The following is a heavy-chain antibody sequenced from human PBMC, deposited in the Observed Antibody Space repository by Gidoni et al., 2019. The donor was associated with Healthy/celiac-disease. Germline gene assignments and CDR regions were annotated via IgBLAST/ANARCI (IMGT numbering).Heavy chain of an antibody. CDR3: AREANYYDSSGYYLWGAFDI. J-gene: IGHJ3*02. Sequence: QVQLVASGGGVVQPGRSLRLSCAASGFPFISYGMQWVRQAPGKGLEWVAVIWYDGSNKYYADSVKGRFTISRDNSKNTLYLQMNSLRAEDTAVYYCAREANYYDSSGYYLWGAFDIWGQGTMVTVSS. CDR2: IWYDGSNK. V-gene: IGHV3-33*01. D-gene: IGHD3-22*01. CDR1: GFPFISYG.